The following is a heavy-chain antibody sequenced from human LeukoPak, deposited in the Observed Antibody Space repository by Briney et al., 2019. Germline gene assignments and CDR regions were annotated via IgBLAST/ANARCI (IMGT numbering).Heavy chain of an antibody. Sequence: PSETLSLTCAVYGGSFSNYYWSWIRQPPGKGLEWIGEINDSGRTNYNPSLMSRVTISVDTSKNQFSLRLNSVTATDTAVYYCARRWNYGRNYYIDVWGKGATVGASS. J-gene: IGHJ6*03. D-gene: IGHD1-7*01. CDR3: ARRWNYGRNYYIDV. CDR1: GGSFSNYY. CDR2: INDSGRT. V-gene: IGHV4-34*01.